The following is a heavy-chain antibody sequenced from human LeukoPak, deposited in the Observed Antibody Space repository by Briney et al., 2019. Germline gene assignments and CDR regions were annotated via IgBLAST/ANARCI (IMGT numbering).Heavy chain of an antibody. D-gene: IGHD4-17*01. V-gene: IGHV3-15*07. Sequence: GGSLRLSCAASGFTFSNAWMNWVRQAPGKGLEWVGRIKSKTDGGTTDYAAPVKGRFTISRDDSKNTLYLQMNSLKTEDTAVYYCTTDGGYGDYWYAFDIWGQGTMVTVSS. CDR2: IKSKTDGGTT. CDR3: TTDGGYGDYWYAFDI. CDR1: GFTFSNAW. J-gene: IGHJ3*02.